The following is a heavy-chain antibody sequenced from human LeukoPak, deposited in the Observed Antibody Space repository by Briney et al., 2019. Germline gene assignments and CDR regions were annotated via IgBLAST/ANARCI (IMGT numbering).Heavy chain of an antibody. CDR1: GGSISSSSYY. J-gene: IGHJ4*02. Sequence: PSETLSLTCTVSGGSISSSSYYGGWIRQPPGKGLEWIGSIYYSGSTYYNPSLKSRVTISVDTSKNQFSLKLSSVTAADTAVYYCARLGKGYYDSSGYYTLYYFDYWGQGTLVTVSS. D-gene: IGHD3-22*01. V-gene: IGHV4-39*01. CDR3: ARLGKGYYDSSGYYTLYYFDY. CDR2: IYYSGST.